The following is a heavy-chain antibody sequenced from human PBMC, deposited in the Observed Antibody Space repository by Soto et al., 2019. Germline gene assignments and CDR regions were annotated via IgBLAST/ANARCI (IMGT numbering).Heavy chain of an antibody. CDR3: VRDSARIVVVPRVDGGDLFDP. V-gene: IGHV3-11*06. D-gene: IGHD2-2*01. J-gene: IGHJ5*02. Sequence: PGGSLRLSCAASGFTFSDYFMSWIRQAPGKGLEWVSFISGSSNNIKYADSVKGRFTISRDNAKNSLYLQMNSLRDEDTAVYYCVRDSARIVVVPRVDGGDLFDPWGQGTLVTVSS. CDR1: GFTFSDYF. CDR2: ISGSSNNI.